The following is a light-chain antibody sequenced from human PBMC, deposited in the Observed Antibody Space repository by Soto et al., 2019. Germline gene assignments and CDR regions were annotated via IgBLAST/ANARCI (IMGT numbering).Light chain of an antibody. CDR3: QQLNSYPYT. CDR1: QGISSY. CDR2: AAS. J-gene: IGKJ2*01. V-gene: IGKV1-9*01. Sequence: DTQLTQSPSFLSASVGDRVTITCRASQGISSYLAWYQQKPGKAPKLLIYAASTLQSGVSSKFSGSGSGTEFTLTISSLQPEDFATYYCQQLNSYPYTFGQGTKLEIK.